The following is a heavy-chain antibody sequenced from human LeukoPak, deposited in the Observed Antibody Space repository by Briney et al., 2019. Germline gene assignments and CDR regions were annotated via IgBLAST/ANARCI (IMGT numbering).Heavy chain of an antibody. V-gene: IGHV3-23*01. J-gene: IGHJ4*02. CDR2: IGGSGGGI. CDR1: GFTFSSYA. Sequence: GGSLRPSCAASGFTFSSYAMSWVRQAPGMRLEWVSTIGGSGGGIYYADSVKGRFTISRDNSQSTLYLQMNSLRAEDTAVYYCAKYRGFGDSYDSWGQGTLVTVSS. CDR3: AKYRGFGDSYDS. D-gene: IGHD3-10*01.